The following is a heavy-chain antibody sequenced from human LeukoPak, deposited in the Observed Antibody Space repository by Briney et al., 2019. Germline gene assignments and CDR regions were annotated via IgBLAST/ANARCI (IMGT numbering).Heavy chain of an antibody. Sequence: GGSLRLSCAASGFTFSSYWMSWVRQAPGKGLEWVASIKPDGGEKHYVDSVKGRFTISRDNAKNSLSLQMSSLRAEDTAVYFCARDSYWSNDYWGQGTLVTVSS. CDR1: GFTFSSYW. CDR2: IKPDGGEK. J-gene: IGHJ4*02. D-gene: IGHD3-10*01. CDR3: ARDSYWSNDY. V-gene: IGHV3-7*03.